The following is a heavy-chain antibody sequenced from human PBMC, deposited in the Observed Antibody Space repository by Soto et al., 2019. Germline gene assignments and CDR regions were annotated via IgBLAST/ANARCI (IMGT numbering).Heavy chain of an antibody. D-gene: IGHD6-6*01. J-gene: IGHJ3*02. Sequence: GGSLRLSCAASGFTFSSYEMNWVRQAPGKGLEWVSYISSSGSTIYYADSVKGRFTISRDNAKNSLYLQMNSLRAEATAVYYCARGLGSSFSDDAFDIWGQGTMVTVSS. CDR2: ISSSGSTI. CDR3: ARGLGSSFSDDAFDI. CDR1: GFTFSSYE. V-gene: IGHV3-48*03.